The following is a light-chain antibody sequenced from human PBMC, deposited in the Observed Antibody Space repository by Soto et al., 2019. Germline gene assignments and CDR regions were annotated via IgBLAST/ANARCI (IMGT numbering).Light chain of an antibody. Sequence: DIVMTQSPLSLPVTPGEPASISCRSSQSLLYSNGYNYLDWYLQKPGQSPQLLIYLGGTRASGVPDRFSGSGSGTDFTLKISRVEAEDVGVYYCMKALETPLNFGGGTKVDIK. V-gene: IGKV2-28*01. CDR3: MKALETPLN. CDR1: QSLLYSNGYNY. CDR2: LGG. J-gene: IGKJ4*01.